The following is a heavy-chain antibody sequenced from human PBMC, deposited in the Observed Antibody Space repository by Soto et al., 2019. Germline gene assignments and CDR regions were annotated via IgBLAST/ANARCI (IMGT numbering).Heavy chain of an antibody. CDR1: GGSISSGGYS. CDR3: ARGLGGSGSYPIANFDY. Sequence: PSETLSLTCAVAGGSISSGGYSCSWIRQPPGKGLEWIGYIYHSGSTHYNPSLKSRVTISVDRSKNQFSLKLSSVTAADTAVYYCARGLGGSGSYPIANFDYWGQGTLVTVSS. D-gene: IGHD3-10*01. CDR2: IYHSGST. V-gene: IGHV4-30-2*01. J-gene: IGHJ4*02.